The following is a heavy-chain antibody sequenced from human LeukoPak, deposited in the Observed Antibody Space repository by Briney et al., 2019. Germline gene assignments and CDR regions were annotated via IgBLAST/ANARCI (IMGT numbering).Heavy chain of an antibody. J-gene: IGHJ5*02. CDR1: GGTFSSYA. CDR2: IIPIFGTA. Sequence: SVKVSCKASGGTFSSYAISWVRQAPGQGLEWMGGIIPIFGTANYAQKFQGRVTITADESTSTAYMELSSLRSEDTAVYYCARVPVYCGGDCFWFDPWGQGTLVTVSS. V-gene: IGHV1-69*01. CDR3: ARVPVYCGGDCFWFDP. D-gene: IGHD2-21*02.